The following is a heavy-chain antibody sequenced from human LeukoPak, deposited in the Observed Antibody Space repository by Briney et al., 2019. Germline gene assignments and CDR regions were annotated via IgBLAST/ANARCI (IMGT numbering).Heavy chain of an antibody. CDR1: GGSISSSGYY. Sequence: SETLSLTCTVSGGSISSSGYYWGWIRQPPGKGLEWIGSIYSSGSTYYNPSLKSRVTISVDMSKNQFSLKLNSVTAADTAVYFCARRYCSTTTCHLFDYWGQGTLVTVSS. J-gene: IGHJ4*02. V-gene: IGHV4-39*01. D-gene: IGHD2-2*01. CDR2: IYSSGST. CDR3: ARRYCSTTTCHLFDY.